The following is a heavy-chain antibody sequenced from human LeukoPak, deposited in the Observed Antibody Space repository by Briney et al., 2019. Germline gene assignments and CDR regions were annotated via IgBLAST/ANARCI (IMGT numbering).Heavy chain of an antibody. CDR3: AITYGSGWYSSEINWFDP. D-gene: IGHD6-19*01. J-gene: IGHJ5*02. CDR2: IIPILGIA. Sequence: SVKVSCKASGGTFSSYTISWVRQAPGQGLEWMGRIIPILGIANYAQKFQGRVTITADKSTSTAYMELSSLRSEDTAVYYCAITYGSGWYSSEINWFDPWGQGTLVTVSS. V-gene: IGHV1-69*02. CDR1: GGTFSSYT.